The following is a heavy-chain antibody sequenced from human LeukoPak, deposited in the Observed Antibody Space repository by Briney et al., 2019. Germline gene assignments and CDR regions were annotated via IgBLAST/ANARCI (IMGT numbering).Heavy chain of an antibody. D-gene: IGHD3-16*01. CDR3: ARGRIGGPKAPFDY. Sequence: SETLSLTCTVSGGSISSTSYYWGWIRQPPGKGLEWIGSIFYSGSPYYNPSLKSRVTISLDTSKNQFSLNLSSVTAADTAVYYCARGRIGGPKAPFDYWGQGTLVTVSS. J-gene: IGHJ4*02. CDR2: IFYSGSP. V-gene: IGHV4-39*07. CDR1: GGSISSTSYY.